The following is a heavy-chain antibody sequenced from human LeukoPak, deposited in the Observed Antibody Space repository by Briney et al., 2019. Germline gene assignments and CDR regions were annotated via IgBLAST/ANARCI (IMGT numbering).Heavy chain of an antibody. V-gene: IGHV5-51*01. D-gene: IGHD1-1*01. Sequence: LGESLKISCKGSGYTFTSYWIGWVRQMPGKGLEWMGIIYPGDSDTRYSPSFQGQVSISADKSISTAYLQWSSLKASDTAMYYCARPLKQLTAPFDFWGQGTLVTVSS. CDR2: IYPGDSDT. CDR3: ARPLKQLTAPFDF. CDR1: GYTFTSYW. J-gene: IGHJ4*02.